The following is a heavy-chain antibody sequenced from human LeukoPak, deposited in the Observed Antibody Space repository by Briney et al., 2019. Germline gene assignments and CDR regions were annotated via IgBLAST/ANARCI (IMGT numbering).Heavy chain of an antibody. J-gene: IGHJ4*02. CDR3: AATDIRTGSFDY. D-gene: IGHD7-27*01. CDR1: GYTLTELS. Sequence: ASVKVSCKVSGYTLTELSMHWVRQAPGKGLEWKGGFDPEDGETIYAQKFQGRVTMTEDTSTDTAYMELSSLRSEDTAVYYCAATDIRTGSFDYWGQGTLVTVSS. V-gene: IGHV1-24*01. CDR2: FDPEDGET.